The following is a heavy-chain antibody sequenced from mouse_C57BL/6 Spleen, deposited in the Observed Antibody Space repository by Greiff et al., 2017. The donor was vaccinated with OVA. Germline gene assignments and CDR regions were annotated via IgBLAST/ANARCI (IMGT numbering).Heavy chain of an antibody. CDR2: IDPSDRYT. Sequence: QVQLQQPGAELVMPGASVKLSCKASGYTFHSYWMPWVKQRPGKGLEWIGEIDPSDRYTNYNQKFKGKSTLTVDKSTSTAYMQLSSLTSEDSAVYYCARSWTTVVAHWYFDVWGTGTTVTVSS. CDR3: ARSWTTVVAHWYFDV. V-gene: IGHV1-69*01. J-gene: IGHJ1*03. D-gene: IGHD1-1*01. CDR1: GYTFHSYW.